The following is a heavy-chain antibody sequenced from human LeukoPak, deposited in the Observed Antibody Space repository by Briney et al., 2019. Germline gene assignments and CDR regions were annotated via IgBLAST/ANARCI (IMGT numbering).Heavy chain of an antibody. D-gene: IGHD5-12*01. J-gene: IGHJ4*02. CDR2: ISGSGGST. CDR3: AKDLSGYDYSSYFDC. V-gene: IGHV3-23*01. CDR1: GFTFSSYA. Sequence: PGGSLRLSCAASGFTFSSYAMSWVRQAPGKGLEWVSAISGSGGSTYYADSVKGRFTISRDNSKNTLYLQMNSLRAEDTAVYYCAKDLSGYDYSSYFDCWGQGTLVTVSS.